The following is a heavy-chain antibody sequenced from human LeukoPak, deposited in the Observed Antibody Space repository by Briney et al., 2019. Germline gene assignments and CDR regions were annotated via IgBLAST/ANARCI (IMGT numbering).Heavy chain of an antibody. V-gene: IGHV4-34*01. Sequence: SETLSLTCAVSGVAFSNYYWSWVRQSPRKGLEWFGEINHSGYTNYNPTLKSRVTMSIDTSKNQSSLILTSVTAAAPAVYYCTRAVAGHPDWGQGTLVTVSS. D-gene: IGHD6-19*01. CDR2: INHSGYT. J-gene: IGHJ4*02. CDR1: GVAFSNYY. CDR3: TRAVAGHPD.